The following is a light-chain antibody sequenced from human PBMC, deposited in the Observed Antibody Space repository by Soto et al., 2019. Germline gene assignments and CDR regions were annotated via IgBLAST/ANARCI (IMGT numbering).Light chain of an antibody. Sequence: EIVLTQSPGTLSLSPGEGATLSCRASQSINSNYLAWYQQKPGQAPRPLIYDAVRRATGIPDRFSGSGSGTDFTLTISRLEPEDFAVYYCHQYGSSLGTFGQGTKVDIK. CDR1: QSINSNY. V-gene: IGKV3-20*01. CDR3: HQYGSSLGT. CDR2: DAV. J-gene: IGKJ2*01.